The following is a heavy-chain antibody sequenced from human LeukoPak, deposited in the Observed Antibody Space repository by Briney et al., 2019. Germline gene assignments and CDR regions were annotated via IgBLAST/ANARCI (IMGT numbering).Heavy chain of an antibody. D-gene: IGHD2-2*01. CDR3: ARDCSSTSCYYYYGMDV. J-gene: IGHJ6*02. Sequence: ASVKVSCKASGYTFISYAMHWVRQAPGQRLEWMGWINAGNGNTKYSQKFQGRVTITRDTSASTAYMELSSLRSEDTAVYYCARDCSSTSCYYYYGMDVWGQGTTVTVSS. CDR1: GYTFISYA. CDR2: INAGNGNT. V-gene: IGHV1-3*01.